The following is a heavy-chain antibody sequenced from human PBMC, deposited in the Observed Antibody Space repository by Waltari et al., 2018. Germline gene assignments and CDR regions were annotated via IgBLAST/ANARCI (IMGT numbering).Heavy chain of an antibody. Sequence: QVQLQESGPGLVKPSGTLSLTCAVSGGSISSSNWWSWVRQPPGKGLEWIGEIYHSGSTNYNPSLKSRVTISVDKSKNQFSLKLSSVTAADTAVYYCARDHCSGGSCWGGAGWFDPWGQGTLVTVSS. CDR3: ARDHCSGGSCWGGAGWFDP. D-gene: IGHD2-15*01. CDR1: GGSISSSNW. V-gene: IGHV4-4*02. J-gene: IGHJ5*02. CDR2: IYHSGST.